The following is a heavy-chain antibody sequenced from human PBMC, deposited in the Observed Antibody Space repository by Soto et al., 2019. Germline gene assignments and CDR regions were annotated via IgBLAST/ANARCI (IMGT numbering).Heavy chain of an antibody. CDR3: AKGSGYSGYEDYFDY. J-gene: IGHJ4*02. Sequence: XVSLRLSFAASSFTFSSYAMSWVRQAPGKGLEWVSAISGSVGSTYYADSVKGRFTISRDNSKNTLYLQMNSLRAEDTAVYYCAKGSGYSGYEDYFDYCGQGTLVTVSS. CDR2: ISGSVGST. CDR1: SFTFSSYA. V-gene: IGHV3-23*01. D-gene: IGHD5-12*01.